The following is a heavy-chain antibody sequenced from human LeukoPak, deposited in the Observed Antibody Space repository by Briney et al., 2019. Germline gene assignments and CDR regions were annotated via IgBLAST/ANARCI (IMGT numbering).Heavy chain of an antibody. CDR3: AREDYGSGSYHIDY. V-gene: IGHV3-48*03. D-gene: IGHD3-10*01. J-gene: IGHJ4*02. CDR2: ISSSGSTI. CDR1: GFTFSSYE. Sequence: GGSLRPSCAASGFTFSSYEMNWVRQAPGKGLEWVSYISSSGSTIYYADSVKGRFTISRDNAKNSLYLQMNSLRAEDTAVYYCAREDYGSGSYHIDYWGQGTLVTVSS.